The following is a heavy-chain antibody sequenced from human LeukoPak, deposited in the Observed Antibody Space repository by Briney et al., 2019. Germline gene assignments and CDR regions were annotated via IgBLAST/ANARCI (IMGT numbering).Heavy chain of an antibody. CDR2: ISYDGSNK. D-gene: IGHD5-24*01. J-gene: IGHJ4*02. V-gene: IGHV3-30*03. CDR3: ARGDGYNSFFGY. CDR1: GFTFSSYS. Sequence: GGSLRLSCAASGFTFSSYSMNWVRQAPGKGLEWVAVISYDGSNKYYADSVKGRFTISRDNSKNTLYLQMNSLRAEDTAVYYCARGDGYNSFFGYWGQGTLVTVSS.